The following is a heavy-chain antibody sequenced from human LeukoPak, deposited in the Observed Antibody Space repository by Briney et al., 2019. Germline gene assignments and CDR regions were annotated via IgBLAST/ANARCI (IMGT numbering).Heavy chain of an antibody. CDR3: ATWIDSSGYYYAPYFDY. V-gene: IGHV1-24*01. CDR1: GYTFTSYG. CDR2: FDPEDGET. Sequence: ASVTVSCTASGYTFTSYGISWVRQAPGKGLEWMGGFDPEDGETIYAQKFQGRVTMTEDTSTDTAYMELSSLRSEDTAVYYCATWIDSSGYYYAPYFDYWGQGTLVTVSS. J-gene: IGHJ4*02. D-gene: IGHD3-22*01.